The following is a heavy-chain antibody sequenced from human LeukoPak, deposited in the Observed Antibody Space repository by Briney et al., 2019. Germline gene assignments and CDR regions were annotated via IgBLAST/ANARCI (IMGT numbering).Heavy chain of an antibody. Sequence: SETLSLTCTVSGGSISSYYWNWIRQPPGKGLEWIGYISYSGSTNYNPSLKSRVTLSLGTSKNQFSLNLRSVTAADTAVYYCARGFDSKSTYFDYWGQGTLVTVSS. CDR3: ARGFDSKSTYFDY. CDR2: ISYSGST. CDR1: GGSISSYY. J-gene: IGHJ4*02. D-gene: IGHD5-12*01. V-gene: IGHV4-59*01.